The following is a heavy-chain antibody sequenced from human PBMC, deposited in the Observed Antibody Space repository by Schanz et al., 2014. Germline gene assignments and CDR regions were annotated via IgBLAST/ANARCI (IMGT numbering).Heavy chain of an antibody. CDR3: ARGGYSSGWYDRDIAHFDY. D-gene: IGHD6-19*01. CDR1: GYSFSAHY. CDR2: INPSGGGT. V-gene: IGHV1-46*01. J-gene: IGHJ4*02. Sequence: QVQLVQSGAEVKKPGSSVKVSCKASGYSFSAHYLHWEREAPGQGLDWMGWINPSGGGTSYALRFQDRVTMTTDTSTSTAYMELRSLRSDDTAVYYCARGGYSSGWYDRDIAHFDYWGQGTLVTVSS.